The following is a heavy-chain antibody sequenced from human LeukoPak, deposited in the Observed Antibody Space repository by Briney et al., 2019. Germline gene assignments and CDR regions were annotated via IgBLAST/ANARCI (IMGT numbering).Heavy chain of an antibody. D-gene: IGHD2-2*01. Sequence: GGSLSLSCAASEFSFSTTWMHWVRKPPGQGLGWVARFTSDWTSTSYAESVKGRFTISRDNAKNTLYLQMHSLRSEDTGVYYCARDWYHAIDYWGQGNLVTVSS. V-gene: IGHV3-74*03. CDR2: FTSDWTST. CDR3: ARDWYHAIDY. CDR1: EFSFSTTW. J-gene: IGHJ4*02.